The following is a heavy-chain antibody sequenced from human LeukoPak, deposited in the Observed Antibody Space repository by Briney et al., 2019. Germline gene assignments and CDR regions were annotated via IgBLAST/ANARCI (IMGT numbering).Heavy chain of an antibody. Sequence: SGTLSLTCAVSGGSIINSNWWSWIRQSPGKGLEWIGSIYYSGSFYYNPSLKSRVTISVDTSKNQFSLRLSSVTAADTAVYYCARYVTIFVGGESNWGQGTLVTVSS. V-gene: IGHV4-39*01. CDR2: IYYSGSF. CDR1: GGSIINSNW. CDR3: ARYVTIFVGGESN. D-gene: IGHD3-9*01. J-gene: IGHJ4*02.